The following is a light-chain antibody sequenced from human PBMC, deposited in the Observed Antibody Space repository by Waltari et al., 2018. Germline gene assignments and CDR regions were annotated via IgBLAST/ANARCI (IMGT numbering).Light chain of an antibody. J-gene: IGLJ2*01. CDR2: DDS. CDR1: NIGSHS. Sequence: SYVLTQPPSVSVAPGQAATITCGGDNIGSHSVHWYQRKPGQAPVLVVYDDSDRPSGIPERFSGSNSGNTATLTISRVEAGDEADYDCQVWDRSSAHRHVVFGGGTKLTVL. V-gene: IGLV3-21*02. CDR3: QVWDRSSAHRHVV.